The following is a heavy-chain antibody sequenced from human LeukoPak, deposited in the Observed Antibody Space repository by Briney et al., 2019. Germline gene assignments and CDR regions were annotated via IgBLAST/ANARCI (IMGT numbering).Heavy chain of an antibody. J-gene: IGHJ4*02. CDR3: ARDERYDSSGYPFDY. D-gene: IGHD3-22*01. CDR2: IIPIFGTA. Sequence: SVKVSCKASGGTFSSYAISWVRQAPGQGLEWMGGIIPIFGTANYAQKFQGRVTITADESTSTAYMELSRLRSDDTAVYYCARDERYDSSGYPFDYWGQGTLVTVSS. V-gene: IGHV1-69*13. CDR1: GGTFSSYA.